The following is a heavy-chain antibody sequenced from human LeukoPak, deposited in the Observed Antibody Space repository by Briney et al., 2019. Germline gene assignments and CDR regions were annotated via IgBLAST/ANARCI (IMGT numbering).Heavy chain of an antibody. CDR3: AMTYYDFWSGPWGFDP. J-gene: IGHJ5*02. CDR2: INHSGST. CDR1: GGSFSGYY. V-gene: IGHV4-34*01. Sequence: SETLSLTCAVYGGSFSGYYWSWIRQPPGKGLEWIGEINHSGSTNYNPSLKSRVTISVDTSKNQFSLKLSSVTAADTAVYYCAMTYYDFWSGPWGFDPWGQGTLVTVSS. D-gene: IGHD3-3*01.